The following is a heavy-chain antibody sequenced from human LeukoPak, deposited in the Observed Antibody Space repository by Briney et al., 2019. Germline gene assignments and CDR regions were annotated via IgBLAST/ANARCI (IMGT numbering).Heavy chain of an antibody. CDR2: IYTSGST. Sequence: SETLSLTCTVSGGSISSYYWSWIRQPAGKGLEWIGRIYTSGSTNYNPSLKSRVTISLDTSRNQFSLKLNSVTAADTAVYYCARLSGYDWESFYDYWGQGTLVTVSS. CDR3: ARLSGYDWESFYDY. D-gene: IGHD5-12*01. CDR1: GGSISSYY. V-gene: IGHV4-4*07. J-gene: IGHJ4*02.